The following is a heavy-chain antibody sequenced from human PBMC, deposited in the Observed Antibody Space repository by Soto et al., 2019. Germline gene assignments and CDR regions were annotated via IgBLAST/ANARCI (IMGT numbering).Heavy chain of an antibody. V-gene: IGHV3-23*01. CDR2: ISGSGGST. Sequence: GGSLRLSCAACGFIFSSYAMSWVRQAPGKGLEWVTAISGSGGSTYYADSVKGRFTISRDNSKNTLYLQMNSLRAEDTAVYYCAKDIVVVVAAMDWFDPWGQGTLVTVSS. J-gene: IGHJ5*02. CDR1: GFIFSSYA. D-gene: IGHD2-15*01. CDR3: AKDIVVVVAAMDWFDP.